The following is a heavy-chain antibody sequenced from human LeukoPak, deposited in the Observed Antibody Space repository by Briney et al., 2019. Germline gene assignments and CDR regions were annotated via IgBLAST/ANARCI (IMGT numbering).Heavy chain of an antibody. CDR1: GGSFSGYY. CDR3: ARGRVYYYGAGAAAFHI. Sequence: SETLSLTCAVYGGSFSGYYWSWIRQPPGEGLEWIGEINHSGSTNYNPSLKSRVTISVDTSKNQFSLKLSSVTAADTAVYYCARGRVYYYGAGAAAFHIWGQGTMVTVSS. J-gene: IGHJ3*02. D-gene: IGHD3-10*01. V-gene: IGHV4-34*01. CDR2: INHSGST.